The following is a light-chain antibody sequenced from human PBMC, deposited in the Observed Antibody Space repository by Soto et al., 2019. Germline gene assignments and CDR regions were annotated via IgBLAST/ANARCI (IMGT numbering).Light chain of an antibody. CDR3: CSYTRSGTLI. V-gene: IGLV2-14*01. CDR1: SGDIGDYNY. J-gene: IGLJ1*01. CDR2: DVS. Sequence: QSVLTQPASVSGSPGQSITISCVGTSGDIGDYNYVSWYQQHPGKVPKVIIYDVSNRPSGVSYRFSGTKPGNTASLTVSGLQAEDEADYYCCSYTRSGTLIFGTGTKLTVL.